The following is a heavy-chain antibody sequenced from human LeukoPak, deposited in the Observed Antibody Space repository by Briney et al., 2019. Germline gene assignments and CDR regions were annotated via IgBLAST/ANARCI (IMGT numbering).Heavy chain of an antibody. D-gene: IGHD5-24*01. Sequence: SETLSLTCTVSAGSISSYYWSWIRQPAGKGLEWIGRISTSGDTNYNPSLRSRVTISVDTSKNQFSLRLSSVTAADTAVYYCARERRDGYKVYFDYWGQGTLVTVSS. CDR3: ARERRDGYKVYFDY. V-gene: IGHV4-4*07. CDR1: AGSISSYY. CDR2: ISTSGDT. J-gene: IGHJ4*02.